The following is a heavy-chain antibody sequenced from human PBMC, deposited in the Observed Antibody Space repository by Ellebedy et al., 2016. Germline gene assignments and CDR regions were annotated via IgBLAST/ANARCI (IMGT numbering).Heavy chain of an antibody. CDR1: GFSLSTYT. V-gene: IGHV3-21*06. Sequence: GESLKISXSASGFSLSTYTVQWVRQAPGKGLEWVSSISSSGNFLDYANSVKGRFTISKDIANNSLFLQMSSLRAEDTAVYYCTQVGNGWSSDYWGQGTLVTVSS. CDR3: TQVGNGWSSDY. J-gene: IGHJ4*02. CDR2: ISSSGNFL. D-gene: IGHD6-19*01.